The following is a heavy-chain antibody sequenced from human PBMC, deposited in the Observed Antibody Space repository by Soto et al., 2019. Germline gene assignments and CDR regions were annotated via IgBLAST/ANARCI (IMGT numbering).Heavy chain of an antibody. V-gene: IGHV4-39*07. D-gene: IGHD3-16*01. CDR1: GDSISSSNFH. Sequence: SETLSLTCSVSGDSISSSNFHWGWIRQSPGKGLEWIASVDHSGHSYYNPSLRSRVTVSVDTSKNQFSLRLRSVTSADTAVYYCARGDSQVSSVFDYWGQGMLVTVSS. J-gene: IGHJ4*02. CDR3: ARGDSQVSSVFDY. CDR2: VDHSGHS.